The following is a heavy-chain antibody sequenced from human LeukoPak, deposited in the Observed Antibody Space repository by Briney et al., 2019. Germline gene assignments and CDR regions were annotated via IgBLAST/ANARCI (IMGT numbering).Heavy chain of an antibody. Sequence: GRSLRLSCAASGCTFSSYAMSWVRQAPGKGLEWVSAISGSGGSTYYADSVKGRFTISRDNSKNTLYLQMNSLRAEDTAVYYCAKDSSIAPRLGDYWGQGTLVTVSS. CDR3: AKDSSIAPRLGDY. CDR2: ISGSGGST. J-gene: IGHJ4*02. CDR1: GCTFSSYA. D-gene: IGHD3-16*01. V-gene: IGHV3-23*01.